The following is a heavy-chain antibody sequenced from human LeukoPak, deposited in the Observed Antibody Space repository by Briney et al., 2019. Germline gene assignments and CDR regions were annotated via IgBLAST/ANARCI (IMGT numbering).Heavy chain of an antibody. CDR3: AREVTIFGVVRWFDP. CDR1: GYSISSGYY. CDR2: IYHSGST. D-gene: IGHD3-3*01. Sequence: SETLSLTCAVSGYSISSGYYWGWIRQPPGKGLEWIGSIYHSGSTYYNPSLKSRVTISVDTSKNQFSLKLSSVTAADTAVYYCAREVTIFGVVRWFDPWGQGTLVTVSS. J-gene: IGHJ5*02. V-gene: IGHV4-38-2*02.